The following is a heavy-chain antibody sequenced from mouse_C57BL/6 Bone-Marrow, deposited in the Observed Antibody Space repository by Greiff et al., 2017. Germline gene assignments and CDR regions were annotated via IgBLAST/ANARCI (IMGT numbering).Heavy chain of an antibody. J-gene: IGHJ4*01. CDR2: ILPGSGST. CDR1: GYTFTGYW. V-gene: IGHV1-9*01. Sequence: QVQLQQSGAELMKPGASVKLSCKATGYTFTGYWIEWVKQRPGHGLEWIGEILPGSGSTNYHEKFKGKATFTADTSSNTAYMQLSSLTTEDSAIYYCARGIYYGNPYAMDYWGQGTSVTVSS. CDR3: ARGIYYGNPYAMDY. D-gene: IGHD2-1*01.